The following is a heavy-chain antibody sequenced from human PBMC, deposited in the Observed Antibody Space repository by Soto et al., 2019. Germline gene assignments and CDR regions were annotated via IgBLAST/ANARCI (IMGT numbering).Heavy chain of an antibody. Sequence: QVQLQQWGAGLLKPSETLSLTCAVYGGSLSGYYWSWIRQPPGKGLEWIGEVNHLGSTSYSPSLKRRVTLSVDTSKNQFSLRLRSVTAADTAVYYCAREPNPRVNAAGTGDYWGQGTLVTVSS. J-gene: IGHJ4*02. D-gene: IGHD6-19*01. CDR2: VNHLGST. V-gene: IGHV4-34*01. CDR1: GGSLSGYY. CDR3: AREPNPRVNAAGTGDY.